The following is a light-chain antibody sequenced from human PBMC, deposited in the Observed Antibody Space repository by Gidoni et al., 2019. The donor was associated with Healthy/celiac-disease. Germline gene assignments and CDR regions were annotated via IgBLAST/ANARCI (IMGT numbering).Light chain of an antibody. CDR3: QQYNNWPPWT. J-gene: IGKJ1*01. CDR2: GAS. V-gene: IGKV3-15*01. CDR1: QSVSSN. Sequence: EIVMTPSPATLSVSPGERATLSCRASQSVSSNLAWYQQKPGQAPRLLIYGASTRAPGIPARFSGSGSGTEFTLTISSLQSEDVAVYYCQQYNNWPPWTFGQGTKVEIK.